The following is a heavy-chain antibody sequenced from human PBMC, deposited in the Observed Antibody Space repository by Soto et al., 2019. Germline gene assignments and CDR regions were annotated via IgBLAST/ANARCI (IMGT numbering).Heavy chain of an antibody. CDR2: IRSKAYGGTT. D-gene: IGHD3-22*01. V-gene: IGHV3-49*03. CDR3: TRDRGRYYDSSGPTYYFDY. J-gene: IGHJ4*02. Sequence: PGGSLRLSCTASGFTFGDYAMSWFRQAPGKGLEWVGFIRSKAYGGTTEYAASVKGRFTISRDDSKSIAYLQMNSLKTEDTAVYYCTRDRGRYYDSSGPTYYFDYWGQGTLVTVSS. CDR1: GFTFGDYA.